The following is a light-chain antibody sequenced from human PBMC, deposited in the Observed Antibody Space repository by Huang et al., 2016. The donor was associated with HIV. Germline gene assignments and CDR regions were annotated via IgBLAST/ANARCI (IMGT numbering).Light chain of an antibody. Sequence: ERVMTQSPVTLSVSPGERATLSCRARQSISSHLAWYQQKPGQAPRLLIYDASTRATDIPARFSGSGSEIEFTLSISSLQSEDVAVYYCQQYNNWPRTFGLGTRLEIK. CDR2: DAS. CDR3: QQYNNWPRT. CDR1: QSISSH. V-gene: IGKV3-15*01. J-gene: IGKJ2*01.